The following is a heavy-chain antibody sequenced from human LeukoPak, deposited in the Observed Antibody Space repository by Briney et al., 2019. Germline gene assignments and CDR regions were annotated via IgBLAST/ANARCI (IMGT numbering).Heavy chain of an antibody. CDR2: ISGSGGST. CDR3: AKGNYCSGGSCRWGYFDY. D-gene: IGHD2-15*01. V-gene: IGHV3-23*01. CDR1: GFTFSSYA. J-gene: IGHJ4*02. Sequence: GGSLRLSCAASGFTFSSYAMSWVRQAPGKGLEWVSAISGSGGSTYYADSVKGRFTISRDNSKNTLYLQMNSLGAEDTAVYYCAKGNYCSGGSCRWGYFDYWGQGTLVTVSS.